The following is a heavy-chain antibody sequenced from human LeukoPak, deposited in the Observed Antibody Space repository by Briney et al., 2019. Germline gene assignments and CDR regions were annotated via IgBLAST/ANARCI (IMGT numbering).Heavy chain of an antibody. D-gene: IGHD3-9*01. CDR1: GFTSSGSA. J-gene: IGHJ4*02. Sequence: GGSLRLSCAASGFTSSGSAMHWVRQASGKGLEWVGRIRSKANSYATAYAASVKGRFTISRDDSKNTAYLQMNSLKTEDTAVYYCTSGYDILTGYFSFDYWGQGTLVTVSS. CDR2: IRSKANSYAT. V-gene: IGHV3-73*01. CDR3: TSGYDILTGYFSFDY.